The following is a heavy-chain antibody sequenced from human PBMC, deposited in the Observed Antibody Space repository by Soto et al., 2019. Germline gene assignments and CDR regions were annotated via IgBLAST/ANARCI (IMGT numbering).Heavy chain of an antibody. CDR2: IDPNSGNT. CDR3: ARDSYSSSSSDFDY. V-gene: IGHV1-8*01. J-gene: IGHJ4*02. D-gene: IGHD6-6*01. CDR1: GYTFTSYD. Sequence: ASVKVSCKASGYTFTSYDINWVRQATGQGLEWMGWIDPNSGNTGYAHKFQGRVTMTRNTSISTAYMELSSLRSEDTAVYYCARDSYSSSSSDFDYWGQGTLVTVSS.